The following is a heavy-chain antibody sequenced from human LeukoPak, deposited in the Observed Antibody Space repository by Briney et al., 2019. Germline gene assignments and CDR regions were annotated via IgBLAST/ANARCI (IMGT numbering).Heavy chain of an antibody. J-gene: IGHJ6*02. Sequence: SQTLSLTCTVSGGSISSGGYYWSWIRQHPGKGLEWIGEIYHSGSTNYNPSLKSRVTISVDKSKNQFSLKLSSVTAADTAVYYCARITTVSHYYGMDVWGQGTTVTVSS. D-gene: IGHD4-17*01. CDR2: IYHSGST. CDR1: GGSISSGGYY. CDR3: ARITTVSHYYGMDV. V-gene: IGHV4-31*09.